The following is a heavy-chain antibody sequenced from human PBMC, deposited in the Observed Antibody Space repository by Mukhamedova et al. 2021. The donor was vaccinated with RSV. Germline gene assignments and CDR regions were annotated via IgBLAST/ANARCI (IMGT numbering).Heavy chain of an antibody. V-gene: IGHV3-30*01. J-gene: IGHJ6*01. Sequence: SYAMHWVRQAPGKGLEWVAVISYDGSNKYYADSVKGRFTISRDNSKNTLYLQMNSLRAEDTAVYYCARDGQDCSSTSCYKIYYY. CDR3: ARDGQDCSSTSCYKIYYY. D-gene: IGHD2-2*02. CDR1: SYA. CDR2: ISYDGSNK.